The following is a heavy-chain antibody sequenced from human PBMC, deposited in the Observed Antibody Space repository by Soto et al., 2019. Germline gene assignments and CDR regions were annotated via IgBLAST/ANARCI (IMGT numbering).Heavy chain of an antibody. CDR2: INPNSGGI. Sequence: QVQLMQSGAEVKKPGASVKVSCMTSGYTFIGHYIHWVRQAPGQGLEWMGWINPNSGGINYAQKFQGRVTVTRDTSISPAYMELSSLRSDDTAMYYCARDSHYDILTGYSRNAFDIWGQGTMVTVSS. CDR3: ARDSHYDILTGYSRNAFDI. CDR1: GYTFIGHY. V-gene: IGHV1-2*02. D-gene: IGHD3-9*01. J-gene: IGHJ3*02.